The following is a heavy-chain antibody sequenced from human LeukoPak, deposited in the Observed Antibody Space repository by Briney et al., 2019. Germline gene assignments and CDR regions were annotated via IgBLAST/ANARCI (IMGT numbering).Heavy chain of an antibody. CDR1: GYTFTSYG. J-gene: IGHJ4*02. Sequence: GASVKVSCKASGYTFTSYGISWVRQAPGQGLEWMRWISAYNGNTNYAQKLQGRVTMTTDTSTSTAYMELRSLRSDDTAVYYCASSYYDYVWGSYRYWGQGTLVTVSS. V-gene: IGHV1-18*01. D-gene: IGHD3-16*02. CDR2: ISAYNGNT. CDR3: ASSYYDYVWGSYRY.